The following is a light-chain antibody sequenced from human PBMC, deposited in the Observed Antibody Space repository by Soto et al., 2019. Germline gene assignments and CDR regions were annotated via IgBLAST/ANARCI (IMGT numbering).Light chain of an antibody. J-gene: IGKJ1*01. Sequence: DIVLTQSPDSLAVSLGERATMNCKSSQSVLYSSYSKNHLAWYQQKPGQPPELLLYCASTRVSGVPDRFSGGGSGTDFTLPISSLQSEDVAVYYCHQYYSTPPTFGQGTKVEIK. CDR3: HQYYSTPPT. V-gene: IGKV4-1*01. CDR2: CAS. CDR1: QSVLYSSYSKNH.